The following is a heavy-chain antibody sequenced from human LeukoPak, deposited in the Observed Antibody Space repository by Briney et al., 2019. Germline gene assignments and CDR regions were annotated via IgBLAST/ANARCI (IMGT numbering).Heavy chain of an antibody. CDR2: ICTGGST. V-gene: IGHV4-4*07. D-gene: IGHD3-22*01. CDR1: GGSISSYY. Sequence: SETQSLTCTVSGGSISSYYRSWIRQPAGKGLEWIGRICTGGSTNYNPSLKSRVTMSVDTSKNQFSLKLSSVTAADTAVYYCARIYYDSSGYYPHFDYWGQGTLVTVSS. CDR3: ARIYYDSSGYYPHFDY. J-gene: IGHJ4*02.